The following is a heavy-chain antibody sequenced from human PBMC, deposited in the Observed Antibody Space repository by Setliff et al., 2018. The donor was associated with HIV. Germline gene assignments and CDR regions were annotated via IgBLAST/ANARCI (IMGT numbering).Heavy chain of an antibody. Sequence: SGPTLVNPTQTLTLTCTVSGFSLSSSGVVVGWIRQPPGKSLEWLALIYWDDDKRYSPSLKSRLTIAKDTSKNQVVLTMTNMDPVDTVTYYCAHILHDPPSHFCYYFYMDVWGKGTTVTVSS. J-gene: IGHJ6*03. V-gene: IGHV2-5*02. CDR3: AHILHDPPSHFCYYFYMDV. D-gene: IGHD3-3*02. CDR1: GFSLSSSGVV. CDR2: IYWDDDK.